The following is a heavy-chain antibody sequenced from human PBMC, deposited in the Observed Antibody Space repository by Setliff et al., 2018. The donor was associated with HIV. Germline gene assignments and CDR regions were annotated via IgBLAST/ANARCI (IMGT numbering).Heavy chain of an antibody. J-gene: IGHJ3*01. CDR3: AKGYTWSVVGALDV. CDR2: INPSDETT. CDR1: GYIFTTYY. V-gene: IGHV1-46*01. D-gene: IGHD1-1*01. Sequence: ASVKVSCKASGYIFTTYYMHWVRQVPGQGLEWVGSINPSDETTSYAQKFQGRVTLTRDTSTSTLYMELRSLTSDDTAMYYCAKGYTWSVVGALDVWGQGTRVT.